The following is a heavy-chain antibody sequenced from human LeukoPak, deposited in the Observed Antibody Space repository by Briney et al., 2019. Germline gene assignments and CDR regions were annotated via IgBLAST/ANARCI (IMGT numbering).Heavy chain of an antibody. D-gene: IGHD4-17*01. Sequence: PGGSLRLSCAASGFTFRNYAMHWVRQAPGKGLEWVAVISYDGRKKYYADSVKGRFTISRDNARSSLYLQMNTLRVEDTAVYYCAITGGPTVTAFDLWGQGILVTVSS. CDR2: ISYDGRKK. CDR3: AITGGPTVTAFDL. J-gene: IGHJ4*02. V-gene: IGHV3-30*04. CDR1: GFTFRNYA.